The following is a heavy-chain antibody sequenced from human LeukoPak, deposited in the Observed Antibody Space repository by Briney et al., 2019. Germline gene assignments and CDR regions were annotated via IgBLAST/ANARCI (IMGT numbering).Heavy chain of an antibody. V-gene: IGHV1-18*01. CDR2: ISGYNGNT. Sequence: ASVKVSCKASGYTFTSYGISWVRQAPGKGLEWMGWISGYNGNTNYAQKLQGRVTMTTDTSTSTVYMELRSLRSDDTAVYYCARVVTPRYCSTTSCYWKGWFDPWGQGTLVTVSS. D-gene: IGHD2-2*01. CDR1: GYTFTSYG. J-gene: IGHJ5*02. CDR3: ARVVTPRYCSTTSCYWKGWFDP.